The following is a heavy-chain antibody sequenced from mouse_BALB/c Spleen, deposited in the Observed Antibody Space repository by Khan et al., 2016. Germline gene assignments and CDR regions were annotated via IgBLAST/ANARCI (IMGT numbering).Heavy chain of an antibody. CDR1: GFTFSSYA. CDR3: AREDYGNYGDYFDY. D-gene: IGHD2-1*01. V-gene: IGHV5-6-5*01. CDR2: ISSGGST. J-gene: IGHJ2*01. Sequence: EVELVESGGGLVKPGGSLKLSCAASGFTFSSYAMSWVRQTPEKRLEWVASISSGGSTYYPDSVMGRFTISRDNARNILNLQMSSLRSEDTAMYYCAREDYGNYGDYFDYWGQGTTLTVSS.